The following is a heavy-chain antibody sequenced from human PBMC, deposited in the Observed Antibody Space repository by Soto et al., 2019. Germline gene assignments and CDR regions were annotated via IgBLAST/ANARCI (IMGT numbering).Heavy chain of an antibody. CDR3: ARDQRYYYGSGTHSTYYYGMDV. J-gene: IGHJ6*02. CDR1: GFTFSSYV. D-gene: IGHD3-10*01. Sequence: GGSLRLSCAASGFTFSSYVMHWVRQAPGKGLEWVAVIWYDGSNKYYADSVKGRFTISRDNSKNTLYLQMNSLRAEDTAVYYCARDQRYYYGSGTHSTYYYGMDVWGQGTTVTVSS. V-gene: IGHV3-33*01. CDR2: IWYDGSNK.